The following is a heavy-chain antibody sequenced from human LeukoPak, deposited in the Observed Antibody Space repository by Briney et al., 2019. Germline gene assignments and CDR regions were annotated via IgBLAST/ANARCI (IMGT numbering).Heavy chain of an antibody. V-gene: IGHV3-9*01. D-gene: IGHD6-13*01. CDR2: ISWNSGSI. CDR3: ANGSIAAAGFNWFDP. J-gene: IGHJ5*02. CDR1: GFTFDDYA. Sequence: GGSLRLSCAASGFTFDDYAMHWVRQAPGKGLEWVSGISWNSGSIGYADSVKGRFTISRDNAKNSLYLQMNSLRAEDTALYYCANGSIAAAGFNWFDPWGQGTLVTVSS.